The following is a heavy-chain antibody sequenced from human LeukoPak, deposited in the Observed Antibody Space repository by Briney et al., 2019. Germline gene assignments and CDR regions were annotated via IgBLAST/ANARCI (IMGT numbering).Heavy chain of an antibody. V-gene: IGHV4-59*11. CDR1: GGSISSHY. Sequence: SETLSLTCTVSGGSISSHYWSWIRQPPGKGLEWIGYIYYSGSTNYNPSLKSRVTISVDTSKSQFSLKLSSVTAADTAVYYCARVNVLRFLEWPEGFDYWGQGTLVTVSS. D-gene: IGHD3-3*01. CDR3: ARVNVLRFLEWPEGFDY. CDR2: IYYSGST. J-gene: IGHJ4*02.